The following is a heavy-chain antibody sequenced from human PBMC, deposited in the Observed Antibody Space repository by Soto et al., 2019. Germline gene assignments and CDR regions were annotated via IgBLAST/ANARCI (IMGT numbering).Heavy chain of an antibody. D-gene: IGHD3-22*01. CDR1: GGTFSSYA. CDR3: ARGSYYYDSSGYGYYYGMDV. J-gene: IGHJ6*02. CDR2: IIPIFGTA. V-gene: IGHV1-69*01. Sequence: QVQLVQSGAEVKKPGSSVKVSCKASGGTFSSYAISWVRQAPGQGLEWMGGIIPIFGTANYAQKFQGRVTITADESTSTAYMELSSLRSEDTAVYYCARGSYYYDSSGYGYYYGMDVWGQGTTVTVSS.